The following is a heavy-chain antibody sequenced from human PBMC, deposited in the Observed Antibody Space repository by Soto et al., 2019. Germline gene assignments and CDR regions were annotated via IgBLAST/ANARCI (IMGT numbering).Heavy chain of an antibody. CDR3: ARGGFGGDKWGKFDY. V-gene: IGHV3-53*01. D-gene: IGHD7-27*01. J-gene: IGHJ4*02. CDR2: IYSGGSK. Sequence: GGSLRLSCAASGFTVSSNYMSWVRQAPGKGLEWVSVIYSGGSKYYADFVKGRFTISKDNSKNTLYHQMNSLRAEDTAVYYCARGGFGGDKWGKFDYWGQGTLVTVSS. CDR1: GFTVSSNY.